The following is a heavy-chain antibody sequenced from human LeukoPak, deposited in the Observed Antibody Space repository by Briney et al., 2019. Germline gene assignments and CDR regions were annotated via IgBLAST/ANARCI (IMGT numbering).Heavy chain of an antibody. CDR1: GFTFSSYA. CDR2: ISGSGDSS. J-gene: IGHJ3*02. D-gene: IGHD1-26*01. Sequence: GGSLRLSCAASGFTFSSYAMSWVRQAPGKGLEWVSAISGSGDSSYYTDSVKGRFTISRHNSKNTLYLQMNSLRAEDTAVYYCAKTKYIYPRWDDAFDIWGQGTMVTVSS. V-gene: IGHV3-23*01. CDR3: AKTKYIYPRWDDAFDI.